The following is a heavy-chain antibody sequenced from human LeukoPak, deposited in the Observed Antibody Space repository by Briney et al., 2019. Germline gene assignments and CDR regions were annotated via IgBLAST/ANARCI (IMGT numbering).Heavy chain of an antibody. V-gene: IGHV1-18*01. Sequence: ASVKVSCKASGYTFTSYGISWVRQAPGQGLEWMGWISAYNGNTNYAQKLQGRVTMTTDTSTSTAYMELRSLRSDDTAVYYCARDPGIYDSSGYYDYWGQGTLVTVSS. J-gene: IGHJ4*02. CDR3: ARDPGIYDSSGYYDY. CDR1: GYTFTSYG. CDR2: ISAYNGNT. D-gene: IGHD3-22*01.